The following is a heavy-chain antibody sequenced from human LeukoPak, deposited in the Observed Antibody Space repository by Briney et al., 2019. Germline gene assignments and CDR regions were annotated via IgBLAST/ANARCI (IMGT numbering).Heavy chain of an antibody. CDR2: ISWDGGST. J-gene: IGHJ4*02. Sequence: GGSLRLSCAASGFTFDDYTMHWVRQAPGKGLEWVSLISWDGGSTYYADSVKGRFTISRDNSKNSLYLQMNSLRTEDTALYYCAKDMTTVTYEVGLSLDYWGQGTLVTVSS. V-gene: IGHV3-43*01. CDR3: AKDMTTVTYEVGLSLDY. CDR1: GFTFDDYT. D-gene: IGHD4-17*01.